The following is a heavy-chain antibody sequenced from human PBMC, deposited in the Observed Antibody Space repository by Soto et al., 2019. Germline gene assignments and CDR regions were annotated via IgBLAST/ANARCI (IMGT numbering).Heavy chain of an antibody. CDR1: GGSISSGGYS. D-gene: IGHD2-8*02. CDR2: IYHSGST. J-gene: IGHJ4*02. Sequence: SSETLSLTCAVSGGSISSGGYSWRWIRQPPGKGLEWIGYIYHSGSTSYNPSLKSRVTISVDTCKNQFSLKLTSVAAADTAVYYCARDKITGLFAYWGQGTLVTVSS. CDR3: ARDKITGLFAY. V-gene: IGHV4-30-2*01.